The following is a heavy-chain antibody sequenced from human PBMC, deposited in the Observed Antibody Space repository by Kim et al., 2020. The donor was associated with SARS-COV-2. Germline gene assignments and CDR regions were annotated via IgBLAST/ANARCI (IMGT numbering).Heavy chain of an antibody. Sequence: GGSLRLSCAASGFTFSLYGMHWVRQAPGKGLEWVAVISYDGIKYYADSVKGRFTISRDNSKNTLYLQMNSLRAEDTAVYYCGFECASCYTFDYWGQGTLVTVSS. D-gene: IGHD2-2*02. CDR1: GFTFSLYG. J-gene: IGHJ4*02. V-gene: IGHV3-30*03. CDR3: GFECASCYTFDY. CDR2: ISYDGIK.